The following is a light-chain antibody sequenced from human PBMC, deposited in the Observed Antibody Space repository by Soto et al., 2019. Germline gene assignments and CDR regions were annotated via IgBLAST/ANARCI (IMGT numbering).Light chain of an antibody. J-gene: IGLJ2*01. CDR1: GGYIGGYNL. V-gene: IGLV2-23*02. CDR3: SSYAGIKNFVL. Sequence: QSALTQPASVSGSPGQSITISCTETGGYIGGYNLVSWYQQHPGKAPKLIIYEVTERPSGVSNRFSGSKSGNTASLTISGLQAEDEADYHCSSYAGIKNFVLFGGGTKLTVL. CDR2: EVT.